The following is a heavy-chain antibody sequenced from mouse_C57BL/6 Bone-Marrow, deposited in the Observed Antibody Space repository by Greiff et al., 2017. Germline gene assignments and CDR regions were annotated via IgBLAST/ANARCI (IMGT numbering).Heavy chain of an antibody. D-gene: IGHD2-2*01. CDR2: IHPNSGST. J-gene: IGHJ1*03. CDR1: GYTFTSYW. V-gene: IGHV1-64*01. Sequence: QVHVKQPGAELVKPGASVKLSCKASGYTFTSYWMHWVKQRPGQGLEWIGMIHPNSGSTNYNEKFKSKATLTVDKSSSTAYMQLSSLTSEDSAVYYCARFYYGYDRWYFDVWGTGTTVTVSS. CDR3: ARFYYGYDRWYFDV.